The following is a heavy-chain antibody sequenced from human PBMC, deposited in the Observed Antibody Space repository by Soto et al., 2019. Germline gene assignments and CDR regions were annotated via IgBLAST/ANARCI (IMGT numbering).Heavy chain of an antibody. J-gene: IGHJ5*02. CDR3: ARYESDIVVVPAAGHWFDP. CDR1: GGSFSGYY. CDR2: INHSGST. D-gene: IGHD2-2*01. Sequence: SSEILSLTCAVYGGSFSGYYWSWIRQPPGKGLEWIGEINHSGSTNYNPSLKSRVTISVDTSKNQFSLKLSSVTAADTAVYYCARYESDIVVVPAAGHWFDPWGQGTLVTVSS. V-gene: IGHV4-34*01.